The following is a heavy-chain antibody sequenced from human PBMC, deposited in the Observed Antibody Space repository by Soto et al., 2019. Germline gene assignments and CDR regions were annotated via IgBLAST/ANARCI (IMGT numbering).Heavy chain of an antibody. D-gene: IGHD3-3*01. CDR3: ARDYDFWSGYGTNWFDP. CDR2: INAGNGNT. J-gene: IGHJ5*02. V-gene: IGHV1-3*01. Sequence: ASVKVSCKASGYTFTSYAMHWVRQAPGQRLEWMGWINAGNGNTKYSQKFQGRVTITRDTSASTAYMELSSLRSEDTAVYYCARDYDFWSGYGTNWFDPWGQGTLVTVSS. CDR1: GYTFTSYA.